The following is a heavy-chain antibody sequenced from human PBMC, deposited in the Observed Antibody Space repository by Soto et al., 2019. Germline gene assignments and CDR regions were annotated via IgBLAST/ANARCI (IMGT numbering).Heavy chain of an antibody. D-gene: IGHD2-15*01. CDR3: ARAVVAATRWFDP. V-gene: IGHV4-59*01. CDR1: GGSISSYY. Sequence: ETLSLTCTVSGGSISSYYWSWIRQPPGKGLEWIGYIYYSGSTNYNPSLKSRVTISVDTSKNQFSLKLSSVTAADTAVYYCARAVVAATRWFDPWGQGTLVTVSS. J-gene: IGHJ5*02. CDR2: IYYSGST.